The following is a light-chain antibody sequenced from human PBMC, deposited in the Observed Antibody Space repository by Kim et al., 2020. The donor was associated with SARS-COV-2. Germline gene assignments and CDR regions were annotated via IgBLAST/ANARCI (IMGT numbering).Light chain of an antibody. CDR1: QNIYSNN. J-gene: IGKJ1*01. CDR2: GAS. CDR3: QQYSNSPRT. Sequence: NVLTQSPGILSLSPGEEDTLSSRASQNIYSNNLAWYQQKPGQAPRLLIYGASSRATGIPDRFSGSGSRTDFTLTISRLEPDDFAVYFCQQYSNSPRTFGQGTKVDIK. V-gene: IGKV3-20*01.